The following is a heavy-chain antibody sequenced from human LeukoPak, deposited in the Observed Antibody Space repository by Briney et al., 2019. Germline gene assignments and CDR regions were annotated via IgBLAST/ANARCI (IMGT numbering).Heavy chain of an antibody. D-gene: IGHD2-21*02. Sequence: SETLSLTCTVSGGSISSSSYYWGWIRQPPGKGLEWIGSIYYSGSTYYNPSLKSRVTISVDTSKNQFSLRLSSVTAADTAVYYCARAYCGGDCPRGWFDPWGQGTLVTVSS. V-gene: IGHV4-39*07. CDR3: ARAYCGGDCPRGWFDP. J-gene: IGHJ5*02. CDR2: IYYSGST. CDR1: GGSISSSSYY.